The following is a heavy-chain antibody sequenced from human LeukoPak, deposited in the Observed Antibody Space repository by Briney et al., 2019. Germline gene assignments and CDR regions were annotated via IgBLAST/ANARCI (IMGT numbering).Heavy chain of an antibody. J-gene: IGHJ4*02. D-gene: IGHD2-8*01. Sequence: PSETLSLTCTVSGGSISSHYWSWIRQPSGKGLEWIGYIYYSGSTNYNPSLKSRVTISVDTSKNQFSLKLSSVTAADTAVYYCARVSGMVASLSFDYWGQGTLVTVSS. CDR2: IYYSGST. CDR1: GGSISSHY. V-gene: IGHV4-59*11. CDR3: ARVSGMVASLSFDY.